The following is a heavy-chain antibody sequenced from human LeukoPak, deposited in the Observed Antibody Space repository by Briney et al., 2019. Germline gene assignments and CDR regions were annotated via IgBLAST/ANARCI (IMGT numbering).Heavy chain of an antibody. J-gene: IGHJ5*02. CDR3: ARGPKIVVVNDWCDP. CDR2: INPNSGGT. Sequence: ASVKVSCKASGYTFTGYYMHWVRQAPGQGLEWMGWINPNSGGTNYAQKFQGRVTMTRDTSISTAYMELSRLRSDDTAVYYCARGPKIVVVNDWCDPWGQGTLVTVSS. V-gene: IGHV1-2*02. D-gene: IGHD3-22*01. CDR1: GYTFTGYY.